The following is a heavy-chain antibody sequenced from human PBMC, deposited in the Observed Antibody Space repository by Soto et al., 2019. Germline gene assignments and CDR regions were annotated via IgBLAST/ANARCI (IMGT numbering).Heavy chain of an antibody. CDR3: ARDPSGYSLDDAFDI. J-gene: IGHJ3*02. CDR2: INAGNGNT. V-gene: IGHV1-3*01. Sequence: ASVTVSCKASGYTFTSYAMHWVRQAPGQRLEWMGWINAGNGNTKYSQKFQGRVTITRDTSASTAYMELSSLGSEDTAAYYCARDPSGYSLDDAFDIWGQGTMVTVSS. CDR1: GYTFTSYA. D-gene: IGHD5-18*01.